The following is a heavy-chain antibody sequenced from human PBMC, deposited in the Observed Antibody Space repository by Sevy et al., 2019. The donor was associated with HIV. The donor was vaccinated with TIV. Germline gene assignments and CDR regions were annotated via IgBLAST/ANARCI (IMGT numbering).Heavy chain of an antibody. Sequence: GGSLRLSCAASGFTFSSYDMHWVRQATGKGLESVSAIGTAGDPYYPGSVKGRFTISRENAKNSLYLQMNSLRAGDTAVYYCARGKRAYYDSSGYSSGAFDIWGQGTMVTVSS. D-gene: IGHD3-22*01. CDR3: ARGKRAYYDSSGYSSGAFDI. CDR1: GFTFSSYD. V-gene: IGHV3-13*05. CDR2: IGTAGDP. J-gene: IGHJ3*02.